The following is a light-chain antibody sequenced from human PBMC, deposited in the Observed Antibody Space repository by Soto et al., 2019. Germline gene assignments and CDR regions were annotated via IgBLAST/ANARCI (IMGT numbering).Light chain of an antibody. CDR2: WAS. Sequence: DIVMTQSPDSLAVSLGERATINCKSSQSVLYSSNNKNYLAWYQQKPGQPPKLLIYWASTRESGVPDRFSGRGSGTDFAITISSLQAEDVAVYFCQQYFSTPQTFGQGHKVEIK. V-gene: IGKV4-1*01. J-gene: IGKJ1*01. CDR1: QSVLYSSNNKNY. CDR3: QQYFSTPQT.